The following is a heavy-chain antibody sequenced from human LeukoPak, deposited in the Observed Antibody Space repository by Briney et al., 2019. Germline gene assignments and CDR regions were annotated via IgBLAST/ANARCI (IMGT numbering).Heavy chain of an antibody. CDR3: ARDPHLPGAMVRGYFDY. J-gene: IGHJ4*02. CDR2: IWYDGSNK. Sequence: GRSLRLSCAASGFTFSSYGMHWVRQAPGKGLEWEAVIWYDGSNKYYADSVKGRFTISRDNSKNTLYLQMNSLRAEDTAVYYCARDPHLPGAMVRGYFDYWGQGTLVTVSS. CDR1: GFTFSSYG. V-gene: IGHV3-33*01. D-gene: IGHD5-18*01.